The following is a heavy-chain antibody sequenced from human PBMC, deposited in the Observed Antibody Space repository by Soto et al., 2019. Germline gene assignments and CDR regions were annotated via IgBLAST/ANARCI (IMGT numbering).Heavy chain of an antibody. CDR2: IYWDNDK. V-gene: IGHV2-5*02. CDR1: GFSLSTGGVG. D-gene: IGHD2-21*02. J-gene: IGHJ6*02. Sequence: KESGPALVKPTQTLTLTCPFSGFSLSTGGVGVGWIRQPPGKALEWLALIYWDNDKRYSPSLKSRLTVTKDTSKNQVVLTMTNMDPVDTATYYCVQSRCGGDCLRSYSSHYYYGVDVWGQGTTVTVFS. CDR3: VQSRCGGDCLRSYSSHYYYGVDV.